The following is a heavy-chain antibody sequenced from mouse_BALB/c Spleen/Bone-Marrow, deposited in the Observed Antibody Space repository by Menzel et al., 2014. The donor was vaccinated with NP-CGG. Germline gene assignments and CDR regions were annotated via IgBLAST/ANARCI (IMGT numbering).Heavy chain of an antibody. V-gene: IGHV3-2*02. CDR3: ATLYSNYDYAMDY. CDR2: ISYSGST. CDR1: GYSITSDYA. Sequence: EVQLQQSGPGLVKPSQSLSLTCTVTGYSITSDYAWNLIQQFPGNKLEWMGNISYSGSTSYHPTLKSRISITRDTSKNQFFLQLNSVTIEDTATYFYATLYSNYDYAMDYWGQGTSVTVSS. J-gene: IGHJ4*01. D-gene: IGHD2-5*01.